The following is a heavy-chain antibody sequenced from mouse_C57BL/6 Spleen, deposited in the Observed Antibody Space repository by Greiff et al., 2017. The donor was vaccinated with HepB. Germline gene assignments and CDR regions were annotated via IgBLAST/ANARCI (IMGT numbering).Heavy chain of an antibody. CDR3: ARRVLRYSAWFAY. D-gene: IGHD1-1*01. Sequence: EVKVVESGGGLVKPGGSLKLSCAASGFTFSDYGMHWVRQAPEKGLEWVAYISSGSSTIYYADTVKGRFTISRDNAKNTLFLQMTSLRSEDTAMYYCARRVLRYSAWFAYWGQGTLVTVSA. V-gene: IGHV5-17*01. CDR1: GFTFSDYG. J-gene: IGHJ3*01. CDR2: ISSGSSTI.